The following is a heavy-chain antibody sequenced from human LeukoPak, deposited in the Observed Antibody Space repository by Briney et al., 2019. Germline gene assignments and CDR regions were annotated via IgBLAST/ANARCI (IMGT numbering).Heavy chain of an antibody. Sequence: ETLSLTCTVSGGSISSSSYYWGWIRQPPGKGLEWVSAISGSGGSTYYADSVKGRFTISRDNSKNTLYLQMNSLRAEDTAVYYCAKRGSGYDAFDIWGQGTMVTVSS. J-gene: IGHJ3*02. CDR2: ISGSGGST. CDR1: GGSISSSSYY. D-gene: IGHD6-19*01. CDR3: AKRGSGYDAFDI. V-gene: IGHV3-23*01.